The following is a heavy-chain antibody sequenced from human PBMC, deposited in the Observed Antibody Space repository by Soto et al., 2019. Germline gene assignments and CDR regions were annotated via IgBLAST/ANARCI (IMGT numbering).Heavy chain of an antibody. CDR2: IYYSGRT. CDR1: GGSISDYQ. D-gene: IGHD3-16*01. Sequence: QVQLQESGPGLVKPSETLSLTCSISGGSISDYQWNWIRQPPGKGLEWIGYIYYSGRTNYNPSLKSRLTISLDTSTRPFTLRLRSVTAADTAIYYCARMRGLGEISPYWDYWGQGALVTVSS. CDR3: ARMRGLGEISPYWDY. V-gene: IGHV4-59*01. J-gene: IGHJ4*02.